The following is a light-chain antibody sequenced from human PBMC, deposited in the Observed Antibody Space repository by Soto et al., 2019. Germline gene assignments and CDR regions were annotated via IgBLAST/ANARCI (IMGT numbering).Light chain of an antibody. CDR2: GAS. CDR3: QQYDASPLT. Sequence: EIVMTQSPATLSVSPGERATLSCRASQSVSSNLAWYQQKPGQAPRLLIYGASTRDTDIPDRFNGSGSGTDFALTISRLEPEDFALYYCQQYDASPLTCGPGTKVDIK. J-gene: IGKJ3*01. V-gene: IGKV3D-15*02. CDR1: QSVSSN.